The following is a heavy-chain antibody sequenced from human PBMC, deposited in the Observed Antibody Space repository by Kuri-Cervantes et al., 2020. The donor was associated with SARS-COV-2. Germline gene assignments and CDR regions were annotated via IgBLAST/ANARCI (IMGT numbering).Heavy chain of an antibody. CDR3: AREEVEGRSGWYFDL. J-gene: IGHJ2*01. CDR2: IYYSGST. CDR1: GGSISSGDYY. Sequence: SETLSLTCTVSGGSISSGDYYWSWIRQPPGKGLEWIGYIYYSGSTYYNPSLKSRVTISVDTSKNQFSLKLSSVTAADTAVYYCAREEVEGRSGWYFDLWGRGTLVTVSS. D-gene: IGHD3-10*01. V-gene: IGHV4-30-4*08.